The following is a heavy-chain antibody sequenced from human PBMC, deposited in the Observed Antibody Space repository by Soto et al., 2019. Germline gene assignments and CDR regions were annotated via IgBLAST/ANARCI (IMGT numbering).Heavy chain of an antibody. CDR1: GSAFTADT. V-gene: IGHV1-3*01. CDR3: ARVSFETSGFADY. J-gene: IGHJ4*02. Sequence: ASVKFSCTAAGSAFTADTIDWGSQATGQSLEWMGWINAANGATKYSEKFQGRVTITRDTSARTAYMDLSSLSSKDTAVYFCARVSFETSGFADYWVQGTLVTVSS. D-gene: IGHD5-12*01. CDR2: INAANGAT.